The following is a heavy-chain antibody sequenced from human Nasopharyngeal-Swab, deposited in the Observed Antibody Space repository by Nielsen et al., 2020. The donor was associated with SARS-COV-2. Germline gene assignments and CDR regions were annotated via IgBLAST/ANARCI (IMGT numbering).Heavy chain of an antibody. CDR3: ARDERGYSYGYPDY. D-gene: IGHD5-18*01. J-gene: IGHJ4*02. Sequence: GGSLRLPCAAFGFTSRSYGMPWVRQAPGKGLEWVAVIWYDGSNKYYADSVKGRFTISRDNSKNTLYLQMNSLRAEDTAVYYCARDERGYSYGYPDYWGQGTLVTVSS. V-gene: IGHV3-33*01. CDR2: IWYDGSNK. CDR1: GFTSRSYG.